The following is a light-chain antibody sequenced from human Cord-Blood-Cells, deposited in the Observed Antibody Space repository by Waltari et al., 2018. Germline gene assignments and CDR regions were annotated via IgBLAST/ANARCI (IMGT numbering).Light chain of an antibody. J-gene: IGLJ3*02. CDR3: CSYAGSSTWV. CDR1: SSDDGGYNY. CDR2: EVS. V-gene: IGLV2-23*02. Sequence: QSALTQPASVSGSPGQSITISCTGTSSDDGGYNYVSWYQQHPGKAPKLMIYEVSKRPSGVSNRFSGSKSGNTASLTISGLQAEDEADYYCCSYAGSSTWVFGGGTKLTVL.